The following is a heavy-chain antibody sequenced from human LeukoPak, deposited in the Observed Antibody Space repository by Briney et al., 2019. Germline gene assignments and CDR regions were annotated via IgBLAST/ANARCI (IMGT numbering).Heavy chain of an antibody. J-gene: IGHJ4*02. D-gene: IGHD1-1*01. CDR3: ARANVGDRYNWNDEYYFDY. CDR1: GGSISSSSYY. Sequence: SETLSLTCTVSGGSISSSSYYWGWIRQPPGKGLEWIGSIYYSGSTYYNPSLKSRVTISVDTSKNQFSLKLSSVTAADTAVYYCARANVGDRYNWNDEYYFDYWGQGTLVTVSS. CDR2: IYYSGST. V-gene: IGHV4-39*07.